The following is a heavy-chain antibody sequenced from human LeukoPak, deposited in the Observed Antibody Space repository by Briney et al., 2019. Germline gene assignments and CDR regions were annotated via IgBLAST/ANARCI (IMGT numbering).Heavy chain of an antibody. D-gene: IGHD3-3*01. CDR2: ISVASNT. J-gene: IGHJ4*02. CDR1: GLAFSSYA. Sequence: GGSLRLSCAASGLAFSSYATSWARQAPGKGLEWVSTISVASNTFYADSVKGRFTISRDNSRNTVYLQMTSLRADDTAVYYCADYGVSGVRNNFYWGQGTLVTVSS. CDR3: ADYGVSGVRNNFY. V-gene: IGHV3-23*01.